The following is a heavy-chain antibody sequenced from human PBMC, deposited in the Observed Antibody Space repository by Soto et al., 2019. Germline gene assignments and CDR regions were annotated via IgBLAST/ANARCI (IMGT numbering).Heavy chain of an antibody. Sequence: PGESLKISCKGSGYSFTSYWISWVRQMPGKGLEWMGRIDPSDSYTNYSPSFQGHVTISADKSISTAYLQWSSLKASDTAMYYCAALIRTPYYYYGMDVWGQGTTVTVSS. CDR1: GYSFTSYW. V-gene: IGHV5-10-1*01. CDR2: IDPSDSYT. CDR3: AALIRTPYYYYGMDV. J-gene: IGHJ6*02. D-gene: IGHD2-15*01.